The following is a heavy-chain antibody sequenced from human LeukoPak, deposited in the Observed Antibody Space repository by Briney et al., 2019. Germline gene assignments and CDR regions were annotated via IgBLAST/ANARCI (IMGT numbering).Heavy chain of an antibody. Sequence: PGGSLRLSCAASGFTFSSYEMNWVRQAPGKGLEWVSYISSSGSTIYYADSVKGRFTISRDNAKNSLYLQMNSLRAEDTAVYYCARAVAGTRDAFDIWGQGTMVTVSS. V-gene: IGHV3-48*03. J-gene: IGHJ3*02. CDR2: ISSSGSTI. D-gene: IGHD6-19*01. CDR3: ARAVAGTRDAFDI. CDR1: GFTFSSYE.